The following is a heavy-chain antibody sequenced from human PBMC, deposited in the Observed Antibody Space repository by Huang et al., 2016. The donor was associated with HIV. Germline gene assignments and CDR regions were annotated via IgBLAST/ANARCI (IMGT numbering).Heavy chain of an antibody. CDR1: GGSISSSSYY. CDR3: AVHGRIVGIPAAPLRFDP. CDR2: IYHSGTT. Sequence: QLQLQESGPGLVKPSETLSLTCTVSGGSISSSSYYWGWIRQPPGKGLEWIGSIYHSGTTYYNPPLKSRVTISVDTSRTQFSLKLSSVTAADTAVYYCAVHGRIVGIPAAPLRFDPWGQGTLVTVSS. V-gene: IGHV4-39*01. D-gene: IGHD6-13*01. J-gene: IGHJ5*02.